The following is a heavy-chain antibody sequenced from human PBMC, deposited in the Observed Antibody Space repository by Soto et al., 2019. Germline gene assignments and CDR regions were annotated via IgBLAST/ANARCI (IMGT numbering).Heavy chain of an antibody. CDR3: ATMCTPATGLYFFAY. CDR1: GGSISSGNYY. CDR2: ISYSGST. V-gene: IGHV4-30-4*01. J-gene: IGHJ4*02. D-gene: IGHD2-15*01. Sequence: SETLSLTCTVSGGSISSGNYYWSWIRQPPGKGLEWIGFISYSGSTYYSTSLKSRVTISVDTSKSQFSLNLSFVTAADTAAYYCATMCTPATGLYFFAYCGQGSLVTVSS.